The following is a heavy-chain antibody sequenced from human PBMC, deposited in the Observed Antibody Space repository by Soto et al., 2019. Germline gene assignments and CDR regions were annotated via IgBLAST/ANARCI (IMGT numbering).Heavy chain of an antibody. CDR2: INTAGTTT. J-gene: IGHJ4*02. D-gene: IGHD4-17*01. Sequence: ELQLVESGGGLVQPGGSLRLSCVASGFSFSTYWMHWVRQAPGKGLVWVSRINTAGTTTPYADSVTGRFTISRDNAKNTLYLQMNSLRAEDMAVYYCARGGGDYGDYLDYWGQGALVTVSS. V-gene: IGHV3-74*01. CDR3: ARGGGDYGDYLDY. CDR1: GFSFSTYW.